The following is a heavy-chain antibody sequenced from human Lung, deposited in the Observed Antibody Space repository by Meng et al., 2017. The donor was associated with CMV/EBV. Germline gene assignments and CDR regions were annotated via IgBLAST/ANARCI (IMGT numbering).Heavy chain of an antibody. D-gene: IGHD2-15*01. J-gene: IGHJ4*02. CDR1: GGSIRSNGYY. CDR3: ARAVTHPRPYYSDL. CDR2: MYYTGST. Sequence: SXTLSLXCTVSGGSIRSNGYYWGWIRQPPGKGLEWIGTMYYTGSTYYKPSLKSRVTISVDTSRNQISLKLRSVTAADTAVYYCARAVTHPRPYYSDLWGQGXLVTVSS. V-gene: IGHV4-39*07.